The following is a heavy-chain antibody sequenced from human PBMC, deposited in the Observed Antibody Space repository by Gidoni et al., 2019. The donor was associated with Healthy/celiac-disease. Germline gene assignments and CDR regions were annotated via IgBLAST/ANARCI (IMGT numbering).Heavy chain of an antibody. J-gene: IGHJ4*02. V-gene: IGHV3-30*18. CDR1: GFTFSSYG. CDR2: ISYDGSNK. CDR3: AKDYVDY. Sequence: QVQLVASGGGVVQPGRSLRLSCAASGFTFSSYGMHWVRQAPGKGLEWVAVISYDGSNKYYADSVKGRFTISRDNSKNTLYLQMNSLRAEDTAVYYCAKDYVDYWGQGTLVTVSS.